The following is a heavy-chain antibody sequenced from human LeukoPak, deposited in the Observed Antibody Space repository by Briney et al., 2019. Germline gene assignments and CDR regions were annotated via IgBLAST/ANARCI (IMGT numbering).Heavy chain of an antibody. V-gene: IGHV1-69*13. D-gene: IGHD4-23*01. CDR2: IIPIFGTA. J-gene: IGHJ4*02. CDR1: GYTFTSYG. CDR3: ARVGPRWRDYFDY. Sequence: ASVKVSCKASGYTFTSYGISWVRQAPGQGLEWMGGIIPIFGTANYAQKFQGRVTITADESTSTAYMELSSLRSEDTAVYYCARVGPRWRDYFDYWGQGTLVTVSS.